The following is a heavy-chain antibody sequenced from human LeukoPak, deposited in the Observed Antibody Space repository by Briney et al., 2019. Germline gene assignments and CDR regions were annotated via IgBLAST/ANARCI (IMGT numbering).Heavy chain of an antibody. D-gene: IGHD6-13*01. V-gene: IGHV1-46*01. J-gene: IGHJ5*02. Sequence: GASVKVSCKASGYTFTSYYMHWVRQAPGQGLEWMGIINPSGGSTSYAQKFQGRVTMTRDTSTSTVYMELSSLRSKDTAVYYCARDSRIAAHLGWFDPWGQGTLVTVSS. CDR1: GYTFTSYY. CDR3: ARDSRIAAHLGWFDP. CDR2: INPSGGST.